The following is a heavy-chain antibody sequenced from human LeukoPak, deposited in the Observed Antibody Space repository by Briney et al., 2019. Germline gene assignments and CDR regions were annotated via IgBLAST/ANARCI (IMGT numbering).Heavy chain of an antibody. Sequence: GGSLRLSCAASEFTFSSYAINWVRQAPGKGLEWVSAISGSGGSTYYADSVKGRFTISRDNSKNTLYLQMNSLRAEDTAVYYCAKAMVRGVPNYYGMDVWGQGTTVTVSS. CDR3: AKAMVRGVPNYYGMDV. D-gene: IGHD3-10*01. CDR2: ISGSGGST. CDR1: EFTFSSYA. J-gene: IGHJ6*02. V-gene: IGHV3-23*01.